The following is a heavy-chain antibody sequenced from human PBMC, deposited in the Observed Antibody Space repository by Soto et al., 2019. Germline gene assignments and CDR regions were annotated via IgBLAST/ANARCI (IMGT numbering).Heavy chain of an antibody. CDR2: IYYSGST. J-gene: IGHJ6*02. CDR3: ARDLDSSYYYYGMDV. V-gene: IGHV4-30-4*01. D-gene: IGHD5-18*01. CDR1: GGSISSGDYY. Sequence: QVQLQESGPGLVKPSQTLSLTCTVSGGSISSGDYYWSWIRQPPGKGLEWIGYIYYSGSTYYNPSLRSRVTISVDTSKNQFSLKLSSVNAADTAVYYCARDLDSSYYYYGMDVWGQGTTVTVSS.